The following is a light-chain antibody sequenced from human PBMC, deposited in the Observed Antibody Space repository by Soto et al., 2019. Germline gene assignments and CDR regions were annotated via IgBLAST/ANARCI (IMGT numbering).Light chain of an antibody. CDR1: QGISNY. J-gene: IGKJ2*01. V-gene: IGKV1-27*01. CDR2: AAS. CDR3: QRYNSALPYT. Sequence: DIQMTQAPSSLSASVGDRATITCRASQGISNYLAWYQQKPGKVPKLLIYAASTSQSGVPSRFSGSGSGTDFTLTISSLQPEDGATYYCQRYNSALPYTFGQGTKLEIK.